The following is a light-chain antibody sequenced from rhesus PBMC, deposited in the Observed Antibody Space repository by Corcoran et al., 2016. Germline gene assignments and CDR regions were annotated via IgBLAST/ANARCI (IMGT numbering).Light chain of an antibody. CDR1: QGITND. CDR3: QHYYSTPWT. Sequence: DIQMTQSPSSLSASVGDRVTITCRASQGITNDLAWYKQKPGETPKFLNYEAYSLQSGIPSRFSGSGSGTDFTLTISSLQSEEFATYYCQHYYSTPWTFGQGTKVEIK. CDR2: EAY. J-gene: IGKJ1*01. V-gene: IGKV1-25*01.